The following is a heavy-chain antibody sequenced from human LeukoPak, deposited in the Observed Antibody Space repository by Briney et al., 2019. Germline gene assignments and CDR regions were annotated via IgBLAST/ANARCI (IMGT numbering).Heavy chain of an antibody. CDR2: ISSSSSYI. J-gene: IGHJ6*02. D-gene: IGHD6-6*01. V-gene: IGHV3-21*01. CDR3: ARGYSSSPDSYYGMDV. CDR1: GFTFDDYG. Sequence: GGSLRLSCAASGFTFDDYGMSWVRQAPGKGLEWVSSISSSSSYIYYADSVKGRFTISRDNAKNSLYLQMNSLRAEDTAVYYCARGYSSSPDSYYGMDVWGQGTTVTVSS.